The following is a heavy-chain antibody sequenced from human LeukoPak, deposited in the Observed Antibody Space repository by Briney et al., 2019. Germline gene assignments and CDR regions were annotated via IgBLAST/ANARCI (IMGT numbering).Heavy chain of an antibody. CDR3: AKGGLYYYDSSGYSDY. Sequence: GGSLRLSCAASGFTFSSYAMSWVRQAPGKGLEWVSAISGSGGSTYYADSVKGRFTISRDNSKNTLYLQMNSLRAEDTAVYYCAKGGLYYYDSSGYSDYWGQGTLVTVSS. CDR2: ISGSGGST. J-gene: IGHJ4*02. D-gene: IGHD3-22*01. V-gene: IGHV3-23*01. CDR1: GFTFSSYA.